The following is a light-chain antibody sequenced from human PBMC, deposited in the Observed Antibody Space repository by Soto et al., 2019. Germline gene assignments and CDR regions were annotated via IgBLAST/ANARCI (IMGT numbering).Light chain of an antibody. CDR2: ENN. CDR3: GSWDSSLSAVV. Sequence: QSVLTRPPSVSAAPGQKATISCSGSNSNIGDNHVSWYQKVPGAAPKVLIFENNKRPSGIPDRFSGSKSGTSATLAITGLQTGDEADYYCGSWDSSLSAVVFGGGTKLTVL. J-gene: IGLJ2*01. CDR1: NSNIGDNH. V-gene: IGLV1-51*02.